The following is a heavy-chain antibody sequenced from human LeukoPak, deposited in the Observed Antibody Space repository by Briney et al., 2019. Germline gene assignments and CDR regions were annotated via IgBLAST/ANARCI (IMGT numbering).Heavy chain of an antibody. CDR2: ITPSSGDT. J-gene: IGHJ4*02. V-gene: IGHV1-46*01. CDR1: GYTFSSHH. D-gene: IGHD3-10*01. Sequence: VASVTVSCKASGYTFSSHHMHWVRQAPGQGLEWMGKITPSSGDTTYAQKFQDRVTMTRDTSTSTVYMELSSLRSEDTAVYYCARDTYGSDYWGQGTLVTVSA. CDR3: ARDTYGSDY.